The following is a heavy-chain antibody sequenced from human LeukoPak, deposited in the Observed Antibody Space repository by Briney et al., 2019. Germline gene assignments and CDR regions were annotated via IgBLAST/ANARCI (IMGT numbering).Heavy chain of an antibody. Sequence: SGTLSLTCTVSGGSISSSSYYWGWIRQPPGKGLEWIGSIYYSGSTYYNPSLKSRVTISVDTSKNQFSLKLSSVTAADTAVYYCARHQPRYSGSYTRLGLFPAIDYWGQGTLVTVSS. CDR3: ARHQPRYSGSYTRLGLFPAIDY. CDR2: IYYSGST. CDR1: GGSISSSSYY. V-gene: IGHV4-39*01. D-gene: IGHD1-26*01. J-gene: IGHJ4*02.